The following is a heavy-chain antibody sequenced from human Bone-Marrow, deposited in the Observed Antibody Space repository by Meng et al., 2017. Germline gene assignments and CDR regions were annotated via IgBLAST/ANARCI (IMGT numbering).Heavy chain of an antibody. J-gene: IGHJ5*02. CDR3: ARDPRNKGFDP. D-gene: IGHD2/OR15-2a*01. CDR1: GFTFITNA. CDR2: ISGSGSAM. V-gene: IGHV3-48*04. Sequence: GESLKISCAASGFTFITNAMSWVRQAPGKGLEWVSYISGSGSAMYYADSVKGRFTMSRDNAKNSLYLQMNSLRAEDTAVYYCARDPRNKGFDPWGQGTLVTVSS.